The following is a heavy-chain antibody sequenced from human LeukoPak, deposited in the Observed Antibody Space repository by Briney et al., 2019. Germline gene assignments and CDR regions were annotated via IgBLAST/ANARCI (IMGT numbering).Heavy chain of an antibody. Sequence: PGGSLRLSCAASGFTFSNYNMNRVRQAPGKGLEWVSYIRSDSSPISYADSVRGRFTSSRDNAKNPLYLQMNSLRDEDTAVDYCARGLGSSWFHYWGQGTLVIVSS. CDR1: GFTFSNYN. CDR3: ARGLGSSWFHY. J-gene: IGHJ4*02. D-gene: IGHD6-13*01. CDR2: IRSDSSPI. V-gene: IGHV3-48*02.